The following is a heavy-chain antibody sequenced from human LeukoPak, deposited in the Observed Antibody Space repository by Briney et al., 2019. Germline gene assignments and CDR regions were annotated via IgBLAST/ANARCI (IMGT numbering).Heavy chain of an antibody. D-gene: IGHD6-19*01. Sequence: GSLRLSCAASGFTFSNAWMNWVRQAPGKGLEWVGRIKSKTDGGTTDYAAPVKGRFTISRDDSKNTLYLQMNSLKTEDTAVYYCTTEAYSSGWTFDYWGQGTLVTVSS. CDR2: IKSKTDGGTT. J-gene: IGHJ4*02. V-gene: IGHV3-15*07. CDR3: TTEAYSSGWTFDY. CDR1: GFTFSNAW.